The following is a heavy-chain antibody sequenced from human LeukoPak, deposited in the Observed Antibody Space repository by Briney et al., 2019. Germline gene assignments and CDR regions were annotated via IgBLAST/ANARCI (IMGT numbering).Heavy chain of an antibody. CDR1: GGSVSSYY. V-gene: IGHV4-59*02. J-gene: IGHJ3*02. D-gene: IGHD2-2*01. CDR3: ARARYANAWYVFDI. CDR2: LSHSGSS. Sequence: SETLSLTCTVSGGSVSSYYWSWIRRPPEGGLEWIAYLSHSGSSDSNPSLTSRVTTLVDTPKNQFSLKLTSVTAADTAVYYCARARYANAWYVFDIWGHGTMVTVSS.